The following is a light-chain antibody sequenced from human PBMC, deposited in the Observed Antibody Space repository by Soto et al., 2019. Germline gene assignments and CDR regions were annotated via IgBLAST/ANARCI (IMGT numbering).Light chain of an antibody. CDR1: NSDVGGYNY. V-gene: IGLV2-14*01. Sequence: QSALTQPASVSGSPGQSIAISCTGTNSDVGGYNYVSWYQHHPGKAPKLIIYEVSNRPSGVSNRFSGSKSGNTASLTISGLQAEDEADYYCSSYTISTTWVFGGGTKLTVL. CDR3: SSYTISTTWV. CDR2: EVS. J-gene: IGLJ3*02.